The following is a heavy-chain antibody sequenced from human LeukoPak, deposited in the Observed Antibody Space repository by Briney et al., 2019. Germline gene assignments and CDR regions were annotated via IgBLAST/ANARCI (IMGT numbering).Heavy chain of an antibody. CDR1: GFTFSSYV. Sequence: GRSLRLSCAASGFTFSSYVMHWVRQAPGKGLEWVAVISYDGSNKYYADSVKGRFTISRDNSKNTLYLQMNSLRAEDTAVYYCAKDRSGSFTGGFDYWGQGTLVTVSS. CDR2: ISYDGSNK. J-gene: IGHJ4*02. V-gene: IGHV3-30*18. D-gene: IGHD3-10*01. CDR3: AKDRSGSFTGGFDY.